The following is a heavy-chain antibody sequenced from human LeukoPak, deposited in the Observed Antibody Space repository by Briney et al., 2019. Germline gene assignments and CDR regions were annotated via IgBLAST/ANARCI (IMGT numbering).Heavy chain of an antibody. J-gene: IGHJ4*02. Sequence: SETLSLTCTVSGGSISSSSYYWVWIRQPPGKGLEWIGSIYYSGSTYYNPSLKSRVTISVDTSKNQFSLKLSSVTAADTAVYYCAIHATFLLDYSGQGTLVTVSS. D-gene: IGHD2-15*01. CDR3: AIHATFLLDY. V-gene: IGHV4-39*01. CDR2: IYYSGST. CDR1: GGSISSSSYY.